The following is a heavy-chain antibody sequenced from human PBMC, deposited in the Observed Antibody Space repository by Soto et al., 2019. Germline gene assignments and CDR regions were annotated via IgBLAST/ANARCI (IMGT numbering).Heavy chain of an antibody. V-gene: IGHV4-34*01. J-gene: IGHJ4*02. CDR3: ARGAARSWRINGYSSGWPSSFDD. CDR1: GGSFSGYY. D-gene: IGHD6-19*01. CDR2: INHSGST. Sequence: PSETLSLTCAVYGGSFSGYYWSWIRQPPGKGLEWIGEINHSGSTNYNPSLKSRVTISVDTSKNQFSLKLSSVTAADTAVYYCARGAARSWRINGYSSGWPSSFDDWGPGTLVTLSS.